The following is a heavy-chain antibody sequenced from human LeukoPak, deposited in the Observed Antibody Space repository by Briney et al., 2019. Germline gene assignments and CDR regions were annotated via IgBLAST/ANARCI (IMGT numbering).Heavy chain of an antibody. CDR2: IYYSGST. J-gene: IGHJ4*02. CDR1: GGSISSGDYY. Sequence: SQTLSLTCTVSGGSISSGDYYWSWIRQPPGKGLEWIGYIYYSGSTYYNPSLKSRVTISVDTSKNQFSLKLSSVTAADTAVYYCARVFRVVTPLYFDYWGQGTLVTVSS. V-gene: IGHV4-30-4*08. D-gene: IGHD4-23*01. CDR3: ARVFRVVTPLYFDY.